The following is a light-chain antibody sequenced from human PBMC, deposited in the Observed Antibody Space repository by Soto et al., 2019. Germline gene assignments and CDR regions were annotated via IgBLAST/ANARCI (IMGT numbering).Light chain of an antibody. CDR1: QSISSW. V-gene: IGKV1-5*03. J-gene: IGKJ4*01. Sequence: DIQMTQSPSTLSASVGDRVTITCRASQSISSWLAWYQQKPGKAPKLLIYKASSLESGVPSRFIGRGSGTQFTLTISSLQPDDCATYYCQQYDSFSLTFGGGTKVEIK. CDR2: KAS. CDR3: QQYDSFSLT.